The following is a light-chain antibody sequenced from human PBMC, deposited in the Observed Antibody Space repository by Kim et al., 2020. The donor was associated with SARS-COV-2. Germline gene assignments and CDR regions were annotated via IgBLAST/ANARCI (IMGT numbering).Light chain of an antibody. J-gene: IGLJ2*01. Sequence: SYELTQPPSVSVSPGQTASITCSGDRGGGKYAWGWQQKRGQSRVLVIYRETKGRSGVPERFSGSNCVNAATLTMSGTQAMNEAEDYGERGDSSSAVFGGG. CDR2: RET. CDR3: ERGDSSSAV. V-gene: IGLV3-1*01. CDR1: RGGGKY.